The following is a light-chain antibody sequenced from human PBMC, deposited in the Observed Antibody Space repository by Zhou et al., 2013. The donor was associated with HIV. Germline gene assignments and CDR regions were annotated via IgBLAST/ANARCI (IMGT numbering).Light chain of an antibody. CDR1: SSDVGGYNY. CDR3: SSYTNSATWL. CDR2: EVN. J-gene: IGLJ3*02. Sequence: QSALTQPASVSGSPGQSITISCTGTSSDVGGYNYVAWYQQHPGKAPKIMIYEVNKRPSGVPDRFSGSKSGNTASLTISGLQAEDEANYYCSSYTNSATWLFGGGTKLTV. V-gene: IGLV2-14*01.